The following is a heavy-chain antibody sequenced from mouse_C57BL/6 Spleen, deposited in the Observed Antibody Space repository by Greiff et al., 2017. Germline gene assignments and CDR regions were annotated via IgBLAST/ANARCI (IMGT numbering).Heavy chain of an antibody. Sequence: VQLQQSGPELVKPGASVKLSCKASGYPFPSYDINWVKPRPGQGLEWIGWLYPRDGSTKYNEKFKGKATMTGDTSSSTAYMELHSLTSEDSAVYYCAREDDYEENYFDYWGKGTTLTVSS. CDR3: AREDDYEENYFDY. CDR2: LYPRDGST. J-gene: IGHJ2*01. CDR1: GYPFPSYD. V-gene: IGHV1-85*01. D-gene: IGHD2-4*01.